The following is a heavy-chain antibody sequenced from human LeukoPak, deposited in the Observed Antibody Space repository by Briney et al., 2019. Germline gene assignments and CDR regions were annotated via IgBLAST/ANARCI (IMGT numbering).Heavy chain of an antibody. J-gene: IGHJ6*03. V-gene: IGHV3-20*04. D-gene: IGHD1-26*01. CDR3: ARDPYSGNYGNYYYYYMDV. CDR2: ISLNGGSR. CDR1: AFTFSSYG. Sequence: GGSLRLSCAASAFTFSSYGMSWVRQAPGKGLEWVSGISLNGGSRGYADSVKGRFTISRDNAKNSLYLQMDSLGPEDTAVYYCARDPYSGNYGNYYYYYMDVWGKGTTVTISS.